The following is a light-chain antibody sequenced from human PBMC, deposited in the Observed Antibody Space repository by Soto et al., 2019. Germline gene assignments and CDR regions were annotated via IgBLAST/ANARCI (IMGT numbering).Light chain of an antibody. CDR2: DVS. CDR1: SSDVGGYNY. J-gene: IGLJ1*01. CDR3: SSYTSSSPPYV. V-gene: IGLV2-14*01. Sequence: QSVLTQPASVSGSPGQSITISCTATSSDVGGYNYVSWYQQHPGKAPKLMIYDVSNRPSGVSNRFSGSKSGNTASLTISGLQAEDEADYYCSSYTSSSPPYVFGTGTKVTVL.